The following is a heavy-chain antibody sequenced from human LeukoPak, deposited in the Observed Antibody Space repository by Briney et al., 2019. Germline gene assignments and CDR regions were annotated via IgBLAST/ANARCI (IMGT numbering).Heavy chain of an antibody. CDR3: ARSYDILTGYYVLRH. CDR1: GGTLSSYA. V-gene: IGHV1-69*04. Sequence: GASVKVSCKASGGTLSSYAISWVRQAPGQGLEWMGRIIPILGIANYAQKFQGRVTITADKSTSTAYMELSSLRSEDTAVYYCARSYDILTGYYVLRHWGQGTLVTVSS. J-gene: IGHJ4*02. CDR2: IIPILGIA. D-gene: IGHD3-9*01.